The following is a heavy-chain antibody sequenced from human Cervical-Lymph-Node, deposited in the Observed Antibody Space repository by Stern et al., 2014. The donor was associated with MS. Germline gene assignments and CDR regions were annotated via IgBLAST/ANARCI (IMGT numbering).Heavy chain of an antibody. J-gene: IGHJ4*02. D-gene: IGHD3-10*01. CDR3: SCFMVPFEY. V-gene: IGHV1-69*01. CDR1: GGTLSLYA. CDR2: LIPILGTA. Sequence: MQLVQSGAEVKKPGSSVKVSCKASGGTLSLYAISWVRQAPGQGLEWMGGLIPILGTANYAQKFQGRVTITADDSTNTVYMEMSSLRSEDTAVYYCSCFMVPFEYWGQGTLVTVSS.